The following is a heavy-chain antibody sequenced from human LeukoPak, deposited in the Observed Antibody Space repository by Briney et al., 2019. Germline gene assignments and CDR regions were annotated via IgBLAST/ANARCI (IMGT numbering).Heavy chain of an antibody. D-gene: IGHD6-6*01. Sequence: SETLSLTCTVSGGSISSGSYYWSWIRQPAGKGLEWIGRIYTSGSTNYNPSLKSRVTISVDTSKNQFSLKLSSVTAADTAVYYCAIGPLARGYFDYWGQGTLVTVSS. CDR3: AIGPLARGYFDY. V-gene: IGHV4-61*02. J-gene: IGHJ4*02. CDR2: IYTSGST. CDR1: GGSISSGSYY.